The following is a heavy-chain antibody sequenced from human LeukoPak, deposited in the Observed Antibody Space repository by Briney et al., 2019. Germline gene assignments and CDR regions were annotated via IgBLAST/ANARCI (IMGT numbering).Heavy chain of an antibody. V-gene: IGHV3-30-3*01. CDR2: ISSDGSSK. J-gene: IGHJ4*02. Sequence: GGSLRLSCAASGFTFNTYAMHWVRQAPGKGLEWVAVISSDGSSKYYEDSVKGRFTIPRDTSRNMLYLQMNSLRPEDTAIYYCARGRYSSGWYDSIPPHYWGQGTLVTVSS. CDR1: GFTFNTYA. D-gene: IGHD6-19*01. CDR3: ARGRYSSGWYDSIPPHY.